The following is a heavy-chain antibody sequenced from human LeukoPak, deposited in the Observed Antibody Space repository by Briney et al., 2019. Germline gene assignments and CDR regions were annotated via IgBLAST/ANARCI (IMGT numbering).Heavy chain of an antibody. J-gene: IGHJ4*02. CDR3: ARDVPVNC. CDR2: ISSTSRHI. V-gene: IGHV3-21*01. Sequence: PGGSLRLSCAASGFTFSSYEMNWVRQAPGKGLEWVSSISSTSRHIYYADSVKGRFTISRDNAKNSLYLQMNSLRAEDTAVYYCARDVPVNCWGQGALVTVSS. CDR1: GFTFSSYE.